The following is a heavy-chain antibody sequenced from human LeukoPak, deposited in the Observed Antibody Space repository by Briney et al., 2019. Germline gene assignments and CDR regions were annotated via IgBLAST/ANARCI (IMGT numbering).Heavy chain of an antibody. CDR2: ISYDGSNK. V-gene: IGHV3-30-3*01. Sequence: KSGRSLRLSCAASGFTFSSYAMHWVRQAPGKGLEWVAVISYDGSNKYYADSVKGRFTISRDNSKNTLYLQMNSLRAEDTAVYYCARMSDMDIVRGVIIAPTDYWGQGTLVTVSS. CDR3: ARMSDMDIVRGVIIAPTDY. CDR1: GFTFSSYA. J-gene: IGHJ4*02. D-gene: IGHD3-10*01.